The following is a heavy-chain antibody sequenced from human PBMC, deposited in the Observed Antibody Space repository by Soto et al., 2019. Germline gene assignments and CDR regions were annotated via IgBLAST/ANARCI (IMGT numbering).Heavy chain of an antibody. CDR2: FDPEDGET. J-gene: IGHJ4*02. V-gene: IGHV1-24*01. D-gene: IGHD3-10*01. CDR3: ATSLWFGGLSAHDY. Sequence: ASVKVSCKVSGYTLTELSMHWVRQAPGKGLEWMGGFDPEDGETIYAQKFQGRVTMTEDTSTDTAYMELSSLRSEDTAVYYCATSLWFGGLSAHDYWGQGTLVTVSS. CDR1: GYTLTELS.